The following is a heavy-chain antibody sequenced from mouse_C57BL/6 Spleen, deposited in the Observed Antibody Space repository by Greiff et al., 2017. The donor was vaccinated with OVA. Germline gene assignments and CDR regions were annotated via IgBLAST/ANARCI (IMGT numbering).Heavy chain of an antibody. CDR2: IRNKANGYTT. CDR1: GFTFTDYY. J-gene: IGHJ1*03. V-gene: IGHV7-3*01. CDR3: ARVPNWDVTWSLDV. D-gene: IGHD4-1*01. Sequence: EVKLMESGGGLVQPGGSLSLSCAASGFTFTDYYLSWVRQPPGKALEWLGFIRNKANGYTTESSASVKGRFTISRDNSQSILYLQMNALRAEDSATYYCARVPNWDVTWSLDVWGKGTTVTVSS.